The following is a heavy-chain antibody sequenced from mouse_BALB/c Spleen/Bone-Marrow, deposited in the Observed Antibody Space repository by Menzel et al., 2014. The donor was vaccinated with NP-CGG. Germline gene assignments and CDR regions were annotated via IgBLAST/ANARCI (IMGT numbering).Heavy chain of an antibody. Sequence: QVQLQQSGPELVKPGASVKISCKASGYSFIDYYINWVKQKPGQGLEWIGWIYPGGGNSKNNEKFKGKATLTVDTSSSTAYMQVSSLTSEDSAVYFCASVYDYGRGYAMDYWGQGTSVTVSS. CDR1: GYSFIDYY. J-gene: IGHJ4*01. D-gene: IGHD2-4*01. CDR2: IYPGGGNS. V-gene: IGHV1-84*01. CDR3: ASVYDYGRGYAMDY.